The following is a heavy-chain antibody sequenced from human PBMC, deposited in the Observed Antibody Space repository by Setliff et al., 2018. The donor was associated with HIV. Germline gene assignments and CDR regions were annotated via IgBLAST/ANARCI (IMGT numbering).Heavy chain of an antibody. CDR2: KYISGNT. V-gene: IGHV4-4*08. D-gene: IGHD3-10*01. Sequence: PSETLSLTCTVSGDSISGYFWSWIRKPPGRGLEWIGFKYISGNTNYNPSLNPSLKSRVTISVDTSKSQFSLRLTSVTAADTAVYYCARNTRAGDFDYWGQGTLVTVSS. J-gene: IGHJ4*02. CDR3: ARNTRAGDFDY. CDR1: GDSISGYF.